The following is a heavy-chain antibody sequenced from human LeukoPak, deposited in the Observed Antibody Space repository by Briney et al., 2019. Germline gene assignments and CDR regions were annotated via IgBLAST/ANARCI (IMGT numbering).Heavy chain of an antibody. J-gene: IGHJ4*02. CDR2: INPSGGST. V-gene: IGHV1-46*01. CDR1: GYTFTSYG. D-gene: IGHD3-9*01. CDR3: ARGNEYYDILTGYYKPFLGYFDY. Sequence: ASVKVSCKASGYTFTSYGISWVRQAPGQGLEWMGIINPSGGSTSYAQKFQGRVTMTRDMSTSTVYMELSSLRSEDTAVYYCARGNEYYDILTGYYKPFLGYFDYWGQGTLVTVSS.